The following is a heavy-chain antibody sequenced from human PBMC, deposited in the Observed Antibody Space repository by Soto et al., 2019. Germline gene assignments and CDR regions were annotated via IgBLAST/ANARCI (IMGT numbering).Heavy chain of an antibody. CDR1: GFSLSTSGVG. CDR2: IYLIDDK. J-gene: IGHJ1*01. V-gene: IGHV2-5*01. CDR3: AHLDRWIAEAGQEYFQH. D-gene: IGHD6-13*01. Sequence: SGPTLVNPTQTLTLTCTFSGFSLSTSGVGVGWIRQPPGKALEWLALIYLIDDKRYSASLKSRLTITKDTSKNQVVLTMTNMDPVDTATYYSAHLDRWIAEAGQEYFQHWGQGTLVTVSS.